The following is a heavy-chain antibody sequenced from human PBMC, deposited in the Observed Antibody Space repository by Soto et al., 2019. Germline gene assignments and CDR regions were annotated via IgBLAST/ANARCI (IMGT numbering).Heavy chain of an antibody. CDR2: INPSGGST. CDR3: ARSKGIVGATTRITRY. CDR1: GYTFTSYY. V-gene: IGHV1-46*01. D-gene: IGHD1-26*01. J-gene: IGHJ4*02. Sequence: ASVKVSCKASGYTFTSYYMHWVRQAPGQGLEWMGIINPSGGSTSYAQKFQGRVTMTRDTSTSTVYMELSSLRSEDTAVYYCARSKGIVGATTRITRYWGPGPLLTL.